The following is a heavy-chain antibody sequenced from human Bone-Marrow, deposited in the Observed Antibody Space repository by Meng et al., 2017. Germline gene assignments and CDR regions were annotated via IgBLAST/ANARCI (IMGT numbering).Heavy chain of an antibody. D-gene: IGHD5-18*01. J-gene: IGHJ4*02. CDR3: ARDRSGYSYGSEFAY. Sequence: GESPKISCAAPGFTFDDYGMSWVRQVPGKGLEWVSRINWNGGRTAYTDSVKGRFTISRDSAKNSLYLQMNSLRDEDTAFYYCARDRSGYSYGSEFAYWGQETLVTVSS. CDR1: GFTFDDYG. V-gene: IGHV3-20*04. CDR2: INWNGGRT.